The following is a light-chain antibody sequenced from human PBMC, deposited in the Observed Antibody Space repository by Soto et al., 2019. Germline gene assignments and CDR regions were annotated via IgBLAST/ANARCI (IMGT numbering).Light chain of an antibody. CDR2: DAS. V-gene: IGKV1-33*01. Sequence: IQMTQSPSSLSASVGDRVTITCQATQDIRKYLNWYQQKPGKAPKLLIYDASDLETGVPSRFSGSGSGTGFTFTISSLEPEDFAVYYCQQYGSSPKTFGQGTKVDIK. CDR1: QDIRKY. J-gene: IGKJ1*01. CDR3: QQYGSSPKT.